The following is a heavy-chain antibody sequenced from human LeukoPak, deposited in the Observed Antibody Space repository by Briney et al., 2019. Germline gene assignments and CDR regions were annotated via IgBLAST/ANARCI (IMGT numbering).Heavy chain of an antibody. D-gene: IGHD2-21*02. J-gene: IGHJ4*02. V-gene: IGHV3-30*18. CDR2: ISYDGSNK. Sequence: GRSLRLSCAASGFTFSSYGKHWVRQAPGRGLEWVAVISYDGSNKYYADSVKGRFTISRDNSKNTLYLQMNSLRAEDTAVYYCAKGGVVTATTFDYWGQGTLVTVSS. CDR3: AKGGVVTATTFDY. CDR1: GFTFSSYG.